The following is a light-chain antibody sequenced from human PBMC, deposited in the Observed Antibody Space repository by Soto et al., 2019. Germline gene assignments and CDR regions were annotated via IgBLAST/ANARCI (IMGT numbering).Light chain of an antibody. CDR2: EVS. V-gene: IGLV2-18*02. Sequence: QSALTQPPSVSGSPGQSVTISCTGTSSDVGSYNRVSWYQQPPGTAPKLMIYEVSNRPSGVPDRFSGSKSGNTASLTISGLQAEDEADYYCSSYTSSSVVSGGGTKLTVL. CDR3: SSYTSSSVV. J-gene: IGLJ2*01. CDR1: SSDVGSYNR.